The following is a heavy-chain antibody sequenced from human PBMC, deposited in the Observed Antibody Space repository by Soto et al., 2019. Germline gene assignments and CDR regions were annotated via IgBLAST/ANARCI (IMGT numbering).Heavy chain of an antibody. CDR2: ISGSGGST. CDR3: AKDSGYSYGLYYYYYGMDV. D-gene: IGHD5-18*01. J-gene: IGHJ6*02. Sequence: EVQLLESGGGLVQPGGSLRLSCAASGFTFSSYAMSWVRQAPGKGLEWVSAISGSGGSTYYADSVKGRFTISRDNSKNTLYLQMNSLRAEDTAVYYCAKDSGYSYGLYYYYYGMDVWGQGTTVTVSS. V-gene: IGHV3-23*01. CDR1: GFTFSSYA.